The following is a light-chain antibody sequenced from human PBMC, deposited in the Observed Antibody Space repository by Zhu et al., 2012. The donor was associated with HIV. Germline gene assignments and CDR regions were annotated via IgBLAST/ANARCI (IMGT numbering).Light chain of an antibody. J-gene: IGKJ2*01. V-gene: IGKV3-15*01. CDR3: QEYYDWPLYA. CDR2: GAS. Sequence: EVVLTQSPATLSVSPGERATLPCRASQSVSTNLAWYQQKPGQAPRLLIFGASTRATGIPARFTGSGSGTEFTLTITSVQSEDFAVYHCQEYYDWPLYAFGQGSKLEI. CDR1: QSVSTN.